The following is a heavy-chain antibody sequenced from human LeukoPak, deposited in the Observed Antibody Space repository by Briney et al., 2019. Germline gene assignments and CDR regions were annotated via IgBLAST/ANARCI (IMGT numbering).Heavy chain of an antibody. D-gene: IGHD3-10*02. CDR2: IRSKALYGTS. CDR3: VRESVRDYYFDF. CDR1: GFRFGGYA. J-gene: IGHJ4*02. V-gene: IGHV3-49*04. Sequence: PGGSRRLSCSGSGFRFGGYALSWVRQAPGKGLEWVGFIRSKALYGTSEYAASVEGRFAISRDDSNNIVYLQMNSLKTEDTAVYFCVRESVRDYYFDFWGQGTLVTVSS.